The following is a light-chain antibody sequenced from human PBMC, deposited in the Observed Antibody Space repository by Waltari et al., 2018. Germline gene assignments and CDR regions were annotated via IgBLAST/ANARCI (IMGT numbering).Light chain of an antibody. CDR3: QQYSTFPFT. Sequence: IQMTQSPSTLSASVGDRVTITCRASQTISIWLAWYQQKPGKAPKLLIYKASSLESGVPSRFSGSGSGTEFTLTISSLQPDDFATYYCQQYSTFPFTFGPGTKVGIK. CDR1: QTISIW. CDR2: KAS. V-gene: IGKV1-5*03. J-gene: IGKJ3*01.